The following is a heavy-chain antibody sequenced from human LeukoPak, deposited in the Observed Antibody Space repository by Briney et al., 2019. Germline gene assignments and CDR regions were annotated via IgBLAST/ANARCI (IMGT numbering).Heavy chain of an antibody. J-gene: IGHJ4*02. CDR1: GFTFSNYA. CDR2: ISGSGSST. Sequence: GGSLRLSCAASGFTFSNYAMSWVRQAPGKGLEWVSTISGSGSSTYYADSVKGRFTISKDNSKNTLYLEMNSLRAEETAGYYCSLVPNYWGQGALVTVSS. D-gene: IGHD6-13*01. CDR3: SLVPNY. V-gene: IGHV3-23*01.